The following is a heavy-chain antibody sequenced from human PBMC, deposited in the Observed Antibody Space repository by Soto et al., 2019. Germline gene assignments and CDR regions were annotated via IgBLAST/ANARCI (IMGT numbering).Heavy chain of an antibody. V-gene: IGHV1-2*02. CDR2: INPNSGDT. CDR3: ARALIGFLDWLPDNYYYGMDV. D-gene: IGHD3-3*02. CDR1: GHSFTGHY. J-gene: IGHJ6*02. Sequence: GASVKVSCKVSGHSFTGHYMHWVRQAPGQGLEWMGWINPNSGDTNYARKFQGRVTMTRDTSTKTMYMELSSLRSDDTAVYYCARALIGFLDWLPDNYYYGMDVWGQGTTVTVSS.